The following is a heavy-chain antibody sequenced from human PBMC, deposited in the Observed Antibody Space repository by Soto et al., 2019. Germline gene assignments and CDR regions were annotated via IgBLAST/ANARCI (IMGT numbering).Heavy chain of an antibody. CDR1: GFTFSSYA. Sequence: GGSLRLSCTASGFTFSSYAMSWVRQAPGKGLEWVSGISAGGSNTYYPDSVKGRFTISRDNAKNSLYLHRNSLRAEDTAVYYCATREGGVDSYGYDYYYGMDVWGQGTTVTVSS. D-gene: IGHD5-18*01. CDR3: ATREGGVDSYGYDYYYGMDV. CDR2: ISAGGSNT. J-gene: IGHJ6*02. V-gene: IGHV3-23*01.